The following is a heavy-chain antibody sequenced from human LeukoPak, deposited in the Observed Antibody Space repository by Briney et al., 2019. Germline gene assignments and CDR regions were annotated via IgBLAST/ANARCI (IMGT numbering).Heavy chain of an antibody. J-gene: IGHJ4*02. D-gene: IGHD1-1*01. Sequence: RXVPXXXLVWVSRIDPYETPTTTTYADSVRGRFTISRDNAKNTLYLQMNSLRVEDTAVYYCVKDHTGKEDKWGQGTLVTVSS. CDR2: IDPYETPTTT. CDR3: VKDHTGKEDK. V-gene: IGHV3-74*03.